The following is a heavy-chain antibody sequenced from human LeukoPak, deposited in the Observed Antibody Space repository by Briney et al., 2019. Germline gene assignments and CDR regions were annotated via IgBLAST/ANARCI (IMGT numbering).Heavy chain of an antibody. CDR1: GGSISSFY. V-gene: IGHV4-59*08. Sequence: KPSETLSLTCTVSGGSISSFYWSWIRQPPGKGLEWIGYIYYSGSTNYNPSLKSRVTISVGTSKNQFSLKLSSVTAADTAVYYCSRHGIVVVPAAISSSSWSQPPGVYFDYWGQGTLVTVSS. J-gene: IGHJ4*02. CDR3: SRHGIVVVPAAISSSSWSQPPGVYFDY. CDR2: IYYSGST. D-gene: IGHD2-2*01.